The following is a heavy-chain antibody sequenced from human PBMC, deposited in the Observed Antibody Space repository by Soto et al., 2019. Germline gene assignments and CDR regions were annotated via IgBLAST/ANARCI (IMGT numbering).Heavy chain of an antibody. V-gene: IGHV3-33*01. J-gene: IGHJ6*02. CDR3: ASSITGTTALDV. Sequence: PGGSLRLSCAASGFTFRSYGMHWVRQAPGKGLEWVAVIWYDGSNKYYADSVKGRFTISRDNSKNTLYLQMNSLRAEDTAVYYCASSITGTTALDVWGQGTTVTVSS. CDR2: IWYDGSNK. D-gene: IGHD1-7*01. CDR1: GFTFRSYG.